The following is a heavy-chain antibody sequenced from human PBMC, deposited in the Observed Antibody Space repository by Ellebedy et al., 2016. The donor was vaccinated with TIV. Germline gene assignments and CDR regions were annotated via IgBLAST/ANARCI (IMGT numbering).Heavy chain of an antibody. V-gene: IGHV3-33*01. CDR1: GFTFSSYG. CDR3: ASAYCGGDCSLDY. D-gene: IGHD2-21*02. Sequence: GGSLRLSCAASGFTFSSYGMHWVRQAPGKGLEWVAVIWYDGSNKYYADSVKGRFTISRDNSKNTLYLQMNSLRAEDTAVYYCASAYCGGDCSLDYWGQGTRVTVSS. CDR2: IWYDGSNK. J-gene: IGHJ4*02.